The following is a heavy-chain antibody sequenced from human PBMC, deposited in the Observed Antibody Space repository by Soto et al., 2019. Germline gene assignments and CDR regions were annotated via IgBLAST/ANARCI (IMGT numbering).Heavy chain of an antibody. CDR2: ISYSGNT. CDR1: GGSPSNYY. CDR3: ACLRGKRGSPIDY. J-gene: IGHJ4*02. V-gene: IGHV4-59*01. D-gene: IGHD2-15*01. Sequence: NPXETLCRACIISGGSPSNYYWSWIRQSPGKGLEWIGYISYSGNTNYNPSLKSRVTISVDTSKDQLSLKVTSVTAADTAMYYCACLRGKRGSPIDYWGQGTQVTVYS.